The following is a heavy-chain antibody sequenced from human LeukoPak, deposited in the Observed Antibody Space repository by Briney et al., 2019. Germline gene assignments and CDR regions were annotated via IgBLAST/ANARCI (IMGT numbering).Heavy chain of an antibody. J-gene: IGHJ5*02. Sequence: SETLSLTCAVYGGSFSGYYWSWIRQPPGKGLEWIGEINHSGSTNYNPSLKSRVTISVDTSKNQFSLELSSVTAADTAVYYCARGQWRFSSSWSYNWFDPWGQGTLVTVSS. D-gene: IGHD6-13*01. V-gene: IGHV4-34*01. CDR3: ARGQWRFSSSWSYNWFDP. CDR2: INHSGST. CDR1: GGSFSGYY.